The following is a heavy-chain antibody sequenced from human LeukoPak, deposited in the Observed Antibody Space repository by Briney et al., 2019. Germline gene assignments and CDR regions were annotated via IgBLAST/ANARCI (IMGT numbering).Heavy chain of an antibody. V-gene: IGHV4-30-2*01. CDR3: ARDRYGDHTYFDY. CDR2: IYHSGST. D-gene: IGHD4-17*01. J-gene: IGHJ4*02. Sequence: PSQTLSLTCAVSGGSISSGGYSWSWIRQPPGKGLEWIGYIYHSGSTYYNPSLKSRVTISVDRSKNQFSLKLSSVTAADTAVYYCARDRYGDHTYFDYWGQGTLATVSS. CDR1: GGSISSGGYS.